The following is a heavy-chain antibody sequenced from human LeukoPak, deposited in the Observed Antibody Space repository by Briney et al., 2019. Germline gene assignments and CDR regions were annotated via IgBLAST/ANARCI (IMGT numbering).Heavy chain of an antibody. V-gene: IGHV4-59*12. CDR2: IYYSGST. Sequence: PSETLSLTCTVSGGSISSYYWSWIRQPPGKGLEWIGSIYYSGSTYYNPSLKSRVTISVDTSKNQFSLKLSSVTAADTAVYYCARDGGSWHPDAFDIWGQGTMVTVSS. D-gene: IGHD3-16*01. CDR1: GGSISSYY. J-gene: IGHJ3*02. CDR3: ARDGGSWHPDAFDI.